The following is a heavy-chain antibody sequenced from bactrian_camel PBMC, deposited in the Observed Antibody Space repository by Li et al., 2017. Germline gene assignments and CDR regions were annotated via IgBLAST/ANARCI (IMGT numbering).Heavy chain of an antibody. CDR1: GSTRNSCG. V-gene: IGHV3S53*01. Sequence: HVQLVESGGGSVQTGESLRLSCTAPGSTRNSCGVDWYRQAAGKQREWVASIATDGSGTYADSVKGRFTISRDKAKDTIYLQMNSLKPEDTAMYACNTRPTSRSPTFKGVCKGRINFEGQGTQVTVS. D-gene: IGHD3*01. J-gene: IGHJ4*01. CDR2: IATDGSG.